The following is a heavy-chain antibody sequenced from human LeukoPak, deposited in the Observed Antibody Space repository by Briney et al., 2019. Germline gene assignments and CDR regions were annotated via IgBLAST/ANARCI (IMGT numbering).Heavy chain of an antibody. Sequence: SETLSLTCTVSGVSISSSSYYWGWIRQPPGKGLEWIGSIYYSGSTYYNPSLKSRVTISVDTSKNQFSLNLNSVTAADTAIYYCARESPYCTTTSCYGGTFDYWGQGTLVTVSS. D-gene: IGHD2-2*01. CDR3: ARESPYCTTTSCYGGTFDY. J-gene: IGHJ4*02. V-gene: IGHV4-39*07. CDR2: IYYSGST. CDR1: GVSISSSSYY.